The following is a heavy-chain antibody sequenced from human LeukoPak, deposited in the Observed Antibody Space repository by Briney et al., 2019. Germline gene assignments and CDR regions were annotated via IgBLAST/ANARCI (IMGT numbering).Heavy chain of an antibody. CDR3: ARLAVAGTVIDY. D-gene: IGHD6-19*01. V-gene: IGHV4-39*01. CDR1: SGSISSSSYF. J-gene: IGHJ4*02. CDR2: IYYSGST. Sequence: NSSETLSLTCTVSSGSISSSSYFWGWIRQPPGKGLEWIGSIYYSGSTYFNPFLGSRVTISVDTSRNQFSLKLSSVTAADTAVYYCARLAVAGTVIDYWGQGTRVTVSS.